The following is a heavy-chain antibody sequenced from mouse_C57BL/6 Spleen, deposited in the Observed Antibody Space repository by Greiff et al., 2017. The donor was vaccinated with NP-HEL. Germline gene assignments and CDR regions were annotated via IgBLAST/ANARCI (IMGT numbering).Heavy chain of an antibody. D-gene: IGHD3-3*01. J-gene: IGHJ1*03. CDR1: GYAFSSSW. Sequence: VQLQQSGPELVKPGASVKISCKASGYAFSSSWMNWVKQRPGKGLEWIGRIYPGDGDTNYIGKFKGKATLTADKSSSTAYMQLSSLTSEDSAVYFCARWDNWYFDVWGTGTTVTVSS. CDR3: ARWDNWYFDV. CDR2: IYPGDGDT. V-gene: IGHV1-82*01.